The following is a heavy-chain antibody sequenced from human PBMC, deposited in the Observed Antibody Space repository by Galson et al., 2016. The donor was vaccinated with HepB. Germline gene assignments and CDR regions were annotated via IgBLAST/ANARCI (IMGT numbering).Heavy chain of an antibody. CDR3: ARDRQRHYYFYGMDV. V-gene: IGHV3-7*01. CDR1: GFTFTDYW. Sequence: SLRLSCAASGFTFTDYWMSWVRQAPGKGLEWVANIKEDGSEITYVDSVRGRFTISRDNAKNSLFLQMNRLRVEDTAVYYCARDRQRHYYFYGMDVRGHGTTVTVSS. CDR2: IKEDGSEI. D-gene: IGHD6-25*01. J-gene: IGHJ6*02.